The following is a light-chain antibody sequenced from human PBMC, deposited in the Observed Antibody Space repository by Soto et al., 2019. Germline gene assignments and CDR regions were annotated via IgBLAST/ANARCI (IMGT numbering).Light chain of an antibody. CDR2: DAS. J-gene: IGKJ1*01. Sequence: DIQMTQSPSTLSASVGDRVTITCRASQSISSWLAWYQQKPGKAPKLLIYDASSLESGVPSRFSGSGSGTEFTLTISSLQPDDFATYYCLQYNSYPNAWTFGQGTKVEIK. CDR3: LQYNSYPNAWT. V-gene: IGKV1-5*01. CDR1: QSISSW.